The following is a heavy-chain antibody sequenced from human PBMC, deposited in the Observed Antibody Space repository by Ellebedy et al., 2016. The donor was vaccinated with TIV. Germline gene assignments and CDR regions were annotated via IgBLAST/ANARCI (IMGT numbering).Heavy chain of an antibody. CDR3: AKGKRRDGYNYWCFDL. Sequence: GGSLRLSCAASGFTFSDYYMSWIRQAPGKGLDWVSYISGSSTYTNYADSVKGRFTISRDNAKNSLYLQMNSLRAEDTAVYYCAKGKRRDGYNYWCFDLWGRGTLVTVSS. D-gene: IGHD5-24*01. CDR1: GFTFSDYY. CDR2: ISGSSTYT. J-gene: IGHJ2*01. V-gene: IGHV3-11*06.